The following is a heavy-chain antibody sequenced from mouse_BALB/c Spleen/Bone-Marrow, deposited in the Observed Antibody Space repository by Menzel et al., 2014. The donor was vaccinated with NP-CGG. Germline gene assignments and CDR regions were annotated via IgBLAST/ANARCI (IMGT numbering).Heavy chain of an antibody. CDR3: ARSRFPDYGSSPFDY. CDR2: ISSGSSTI. Sequence: EVQRVESGGGLVQPGGSRKLSCAASGFTFSSFGMHWVRQAPEKGLEWVAYISSGSSTIYYADTVKGRFTISRDNPKNILFLQMTSLRSEDTAMYYCARSRFPDYGSSPFDYWGQGTTFTVSS. V-gene: IGHV5-17*02. D-gene: IGHD1-1*01. CDR1: GFTFSSFG. J-gene: IGHJ2*01.